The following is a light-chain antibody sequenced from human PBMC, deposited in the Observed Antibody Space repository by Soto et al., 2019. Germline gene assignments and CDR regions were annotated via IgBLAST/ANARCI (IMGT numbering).Light chain of an antibody. V-gene: IGLV2-14*01. CDR3: SSYTSSSIYV. Sequence: QSVLTQPASVSGSPGQSITISCTGTSSDVGGYNYVSWYQRHPGKAPKLMIYDVSNRPSGVSNRFSGSESGNTASLTISGLQAEDEADYYCSSYTSSSIYVFGIGTKVTVL. CDR2: DVS. J-gene: IGLJ1*01. CDR1: SSDVGGYNY.